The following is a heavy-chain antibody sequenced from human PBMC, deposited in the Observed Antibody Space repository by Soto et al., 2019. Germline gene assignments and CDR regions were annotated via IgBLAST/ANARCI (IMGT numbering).Heavy chain of an antibody. CDR2: IYYSGST. Sequence: SETLSLTCTVSGGSISSYYWSWTRQPPGKGLEWIGYIYYSGSTNYNPSLKSRVTISVDTSKNQFSLKLSSVTAADTAVYYCARRYGGTFDYWGQGTLVPSTQ. D-gene: IGHD2-15*01. CDR1: GGSISSYY. J-gene: IGHJ4*02. CDR3: ARRYGGTFDY. V-gene: IGHV4-59*08.